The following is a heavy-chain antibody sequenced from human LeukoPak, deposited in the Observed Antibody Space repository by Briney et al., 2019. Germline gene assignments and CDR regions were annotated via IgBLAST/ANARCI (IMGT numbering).Heavy chain of an antibody. V-gene: IGHV3-7*01. J-gene: IGHJ4*02. Sequence: GGSLRLSCAASGFTFGGYWMTWVRQAPGKGLEGVANIKQDGSERYYVDSVKGRFTISRDNAKNSLSLQMNSLRVEDTAMYYCARYDGGDQAPGDYWGQGTLVTVSS. D-gene: IGHD3-16*01. CDR3: ARYDGGDQAPGDY. CDR1: GFTFGGYW. CDR2: IKQDGSER.